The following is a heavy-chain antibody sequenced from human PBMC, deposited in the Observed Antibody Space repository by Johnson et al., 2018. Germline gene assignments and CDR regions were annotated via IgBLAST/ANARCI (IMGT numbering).Heavy chain of an antibody. D-gene: IGHD4-17*01. CDR3: ARDRIPDYGDYRDAFDV. CDR1: GFTFRRYA. Sequence: VQLVETGGGVVQPGRSLRLSCAASGFTFRRYAMHWVRQAPGMGLEWVAVISYDGSNKYYADSVKGRFTIPRDNSKKTLVLQMNSLRAEDTAVYYCARDRIPDYGDYRDAFDVWGQGTMVTVSS. V-gene: IGHV3-30-3*01. CDR2: ISYDGSNK. J-gene: IGHJ3*01.